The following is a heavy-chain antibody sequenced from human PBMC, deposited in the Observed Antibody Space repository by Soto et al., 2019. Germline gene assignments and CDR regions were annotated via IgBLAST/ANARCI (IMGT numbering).Heavy chain of an antibody. CDR2: ISANNGDT. CDR3: ARGVGSGSYYNQYNWFDP. V-gene: IGHV1-18*01. J-gene: IGHJ5*02. D-gene: IGHD3-10*01. Sequence: ASVKVSCKASGYTFTSYGISWVRQAPGQGLEWVGWISANNGDTKYAEKVQGRVTMTTDTSTSTAYMELRSLRSDDTAVYYCARGVGSGSYYNQYNWFDPWGQGILVTVSS. CDR1: GYTFTSYG.